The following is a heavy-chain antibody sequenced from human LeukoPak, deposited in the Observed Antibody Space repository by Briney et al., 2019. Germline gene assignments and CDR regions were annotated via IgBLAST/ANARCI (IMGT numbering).Heavy chain of an antibody. V-gene: IGHV3-23*01. CDR2: ISDSGGST. CDR1: GFTFSSYA. J-gene: IGHJ4*02. D-gene: IGHD1-7*01. CDR3: AKDPGITGTANYFDY. Sequence: PGGSLRLSCAASGFTFSSYAMTWVRQGPGAGLEWVSAISDSGGSTYYADSVKGRFTISRDNSQSTLYLQMSSLRVEDTAVYYCAKDPGITGTANYFDYWGQGTLVSVSS.